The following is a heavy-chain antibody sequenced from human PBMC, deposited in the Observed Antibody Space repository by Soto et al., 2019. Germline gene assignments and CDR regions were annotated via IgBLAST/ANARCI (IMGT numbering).Heavy chain of an antibody. V-gene: IGHV1-18*01. D-gene: IGHD3-3*01. CDR2: ISAYNGHT. Sequence: QVQLVQSGAEVKKPGASVKVSCKASGYTFTTYGISWVRQAPGQGLEWMGWISAYNGHTNYAQNLQGRVTMTTDTSTSAAYMELRSLSSDDTAVYYCGIVGILEWLFRPDYDCFGMDVWGQGTTVTVSS. J-gene: IGHJ6*02. CDR1: GYTFTTYG. CDR3: GIVGILEWLFRPDYDCFGMDV.